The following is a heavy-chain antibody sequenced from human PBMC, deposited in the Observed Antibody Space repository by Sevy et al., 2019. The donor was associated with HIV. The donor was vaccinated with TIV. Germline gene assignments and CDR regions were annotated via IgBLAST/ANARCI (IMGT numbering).Heavy chain of an antibody. Sequence: GESLRLSCAAFGFTFSGFGMHWVRQAPGKGLEWVALISYDGSNKYYADSVKGRFTISRDKSKNTLYLQMNSLRGEDTAVYYCAKDQGAHYYYGMDVWGQGTTVTVSS. J-gene: IGHJ6*02. CDR1: GFTFSGFG. CDR3: AKDQGAHYYYGMDV. CDR2: ISYDGSNK. V-gene: IGHV3-30*18.